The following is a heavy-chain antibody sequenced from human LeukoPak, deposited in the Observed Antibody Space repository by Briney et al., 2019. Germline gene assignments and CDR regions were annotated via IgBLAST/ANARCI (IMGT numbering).Heavy chain of an antibody. V-gene: IGHV3-48*03. Sequence: GGSLRLSCTVSGFSISSLEMNWVRQAPGKGLEWVSQIISSGSAIYYADSVKGRFTLSRDNAKNSLYLQMSSLRVEDTAVYYCARRFDSWGQGTLVTVSS. CDR1: GFSISSLE. CDR2: IISSGSAI. CDR3: ARRFDS. J-gene: IGHJ4*02.